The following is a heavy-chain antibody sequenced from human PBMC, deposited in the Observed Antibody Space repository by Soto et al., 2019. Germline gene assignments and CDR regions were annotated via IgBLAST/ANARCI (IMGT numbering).Heavy chain of an antibody. CDR3: ARHISVPRTRGFDY. D-gene: IGHD2-21*01. CDR2: IYHSGTT. Sequence: QVQLQESGPGLVKPSGTLSLTCAVSGASISDNWWSWVRQPPGKGLEWIGEIYHSGTTHYNPSLWSRVAMSLAKSKNRLSLNLNSAPAADTAVYYCARHISVPRTRGFDYWGQGPLVTFSS. J-gene: IGHJ4*02. V-gene: IGHV4-4*02. CDR1: GASISDNW.